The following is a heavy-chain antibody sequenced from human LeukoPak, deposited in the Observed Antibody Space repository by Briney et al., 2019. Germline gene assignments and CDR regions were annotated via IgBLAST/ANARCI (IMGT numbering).Heavy chain of an antibody. CDR1: GFTFSSYG. Sequence: GGSLRLSCAASGFTFSSYGMHWVRQAPGKGLEWVAFIRYDGSNKYYADSVKGRFTISRDNSKNTLYLQMNSLKTEDTAVYYCTTDGPLLWFGELLDFDYWGQGTLVTVSS. J-gene: IGHJ4*02. CDR2: IRYDGSNK. D-gene: IGHD3-10*01. CDR3: TTDGPLLWFGELLDFDY. V-gene: IGHV3-30*02.